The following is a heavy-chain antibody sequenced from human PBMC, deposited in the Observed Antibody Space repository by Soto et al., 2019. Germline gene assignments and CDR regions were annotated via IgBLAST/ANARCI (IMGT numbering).Heavy chain of an antibody. CDR1: GGSISSGGYS. V-gene: IGHV4-30-2*01. CDR2: IYHSGST. J-gene: IGHJ3*02. CDR3: PRSPAI. Sequence: QLQLQESGSGLVKPSQTLSLTCAVSGGSISSGGYSWSWIRQPPGKGLEWIGYIYHSGSTYYNPSPKRRVPTPVHRSKNQFSLKLGSGTAAAPAVYYWPRSPAIWGQGTMVPVSS.